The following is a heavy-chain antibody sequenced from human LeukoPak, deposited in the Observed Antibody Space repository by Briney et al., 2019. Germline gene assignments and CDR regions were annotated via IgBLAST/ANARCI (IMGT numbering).Heavy chain of an antibody. Sequence: SETLSLTCTVSGGSVSSYYWSWIRPPPGKGLEWIGYIYSSGSTNYNPSLMSRVTISIDTSKNQFSLRLSSVTAADTAVYYCAREGYAYSVDFWGQGALVTVSS. CDR3: AREGYAYSVDF. V-gene: IGHV4-59*02. J-gene: IGHJ4*02. D-gene: IGHD3-16*01. CDR1: GGSVSSYY. CDR2: IYSSGST.